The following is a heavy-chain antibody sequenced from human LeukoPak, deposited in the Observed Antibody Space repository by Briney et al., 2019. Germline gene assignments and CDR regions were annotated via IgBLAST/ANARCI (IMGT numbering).Heavy chain of an antibody. Sequence: GYIYYSACTNYTPSLKSLLTISVDTSKNPFSLKLSSVTAADTAVYYCARQPPYSYYGMDVWGQGTTVTVSS. V-gene: IGHV4-59*08. CDR2: IYYSACT. J-gene: IGHJ6*02. CDR3: ARQPPYSYYGMDV.